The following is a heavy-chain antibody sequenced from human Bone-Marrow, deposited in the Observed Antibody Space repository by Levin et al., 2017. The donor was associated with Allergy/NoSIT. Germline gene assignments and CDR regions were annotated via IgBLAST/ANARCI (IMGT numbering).Heavy chain of an antibody. V-gene: IGHV3-74*01. CDR1: GFTFNNYW. J-gene: IGHJ6*02. CDR3: VRGRPAMDNVYYYYYGMDV. D-gene: IGHD1-1*01. Sequence: LSLTCAASGFTFNNYWMHWVRPAPGKGLVWVSRINSDGSTISYADSVKGRFTISRDNAKNTLYLQMNSLRVEDTAVYYCVRGRPAMDNVYYYYYGMDVWGQGTTVSVSS. CDR2: INSDGSTI.